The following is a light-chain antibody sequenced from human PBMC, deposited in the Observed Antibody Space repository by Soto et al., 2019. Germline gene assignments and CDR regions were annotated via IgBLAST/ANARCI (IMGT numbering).Light chain of an antibody. V-gene: IGKV1-5*01. CDR3: KQEKSYSPWT. CDR2: DAS. Sequence: DIQMTQSPSTLSASVGDRVTITCRASQNIRSWLAWYQQKSGKAPKLLIYDASSLESGAPSRLGVRGSGKELTHTIGSVQPDDFAAYCCKQEKSYSPWTFGQGAKVEIK. J-gene: IGKJ1*01. CDR1: QNIRSW.